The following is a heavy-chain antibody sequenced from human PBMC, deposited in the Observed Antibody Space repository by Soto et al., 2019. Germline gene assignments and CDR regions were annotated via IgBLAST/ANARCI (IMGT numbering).Heavy chain of an antibody. CDR1: GGSISSYY. J-gene: IGHJ5*02. CDR3: ARDHYYYDSSGPTYGFDP. D-gene: IGHD3-22*01. V-gene: IGHV4-59*01. Sequence: PSETLSLTCTVSGGSISSYYWSWIRQPPGKGLEWIGYIYYSGSTNYNPSLKSRVTISVDTSKNQFSLKLSSVTAADTAVYYCARDHYYYDSSGPTYGFDPWGQGTLVTVS. CDR2: IYYSGST.